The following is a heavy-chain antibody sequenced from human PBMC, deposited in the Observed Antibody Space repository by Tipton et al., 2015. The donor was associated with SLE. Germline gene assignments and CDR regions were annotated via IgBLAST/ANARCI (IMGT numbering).Heavy chain of an antibody. CDR2: INPQGSDT. CDR3: ARGGSSTAWYWED. J-gene: IGHJ4*02. Sequence: SLRLSCIASGSVSQYSFGGLWMTWVRQAPGKGLEWVANINPQGSDTYHVASVKGRFTVSRDNAKNSLYLQMNNLRVDDTAVYYCARGGSSTAWYWEDWGQGTLVTVSS. V-gene: IGHV3-7*01. CDR1: GSVSQYSFGGLW. D-gene: IGHD6-19*01.